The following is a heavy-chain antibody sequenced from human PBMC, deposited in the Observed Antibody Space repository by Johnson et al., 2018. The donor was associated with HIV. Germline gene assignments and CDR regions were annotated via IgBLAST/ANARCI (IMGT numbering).Heavy chain of an antibody. CDR3: ASELGIRLDAFDI. Sequence: VQLVESGGGVVQTGRSLRLSCAASGFTFDDYGMSWVRQAPGTGLEWVSGINWNGGSTGYADSVKGRFTISRDNSKNTLYLQMNSLRAEDTAVYYCASELGIRLDAFDIWGQGTMVTVSS. J-gene: IGHJ3*02. CDR1: GFTFDDYG. D-gene: IGHD7-27*01. CDR2: INWNGGST. V-gene: IGHV3-20*04.